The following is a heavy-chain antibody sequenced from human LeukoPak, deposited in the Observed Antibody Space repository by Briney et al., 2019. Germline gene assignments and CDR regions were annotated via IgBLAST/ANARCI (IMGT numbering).Heavy chain of an antibody. J-gene: IGHJ6*03. Sequence: SETLSLTCTVSGGSVSSGSYYWSWIRQPPGKGLEWIGYIYYSGSTNYNPSLKSRVTISVYTSKNQFSLKLSSVTAADTAMHYCASALHTYYYDSSGYKYYYYYMDVWGKGTTVTVSS. V-gene: IGHV4-61*01. CDR1: GGSVSSGSYY. D-gene: IGHD3-22*01. CDR2: IYYSGST. CDR3: ASALHTYYYDSSGYKYYYYYMDV.